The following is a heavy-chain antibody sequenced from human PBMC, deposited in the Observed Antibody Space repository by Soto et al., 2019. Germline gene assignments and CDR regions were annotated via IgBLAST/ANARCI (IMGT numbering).Heavy chain of an antibody. J-gene: IGHJ5*02. Sequence: GGSLRLSCAASGFTFSSYWMSWVRQAPGKGLEWVANIKQDGSEKYYVDSVKGRFTISRDNAKNSLYLQMNSLRAEDTAVYYCAREAGIAAAGPFDPWGQGTLVTVSS. V-gene: IGHV3-7*01. D-gene: IGHD6-13*01. CDR1: GFTFSSYW. CDR3: AREAGIAAAGPFDP. CDR2: IKQDGSEK.